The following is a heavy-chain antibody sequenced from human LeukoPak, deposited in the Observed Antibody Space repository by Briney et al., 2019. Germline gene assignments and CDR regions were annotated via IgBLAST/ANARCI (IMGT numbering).Heavy chain of an antibody. V-gene: IGHV1-2*02. CDR1: GYTFTGYY. CDR3: ARLDYYGSGSYYHTFDY. CDR2: INPNSGGT. Sequence: ASVKVSCKASGYTFTGYYMHWVRQAPGQGLEWMGWINPNSGGTNYAQKFQGRVTMTRDTPISTAYMELSRLRSDDTAVYYCARLDYYGSGSYYHTFDYWGQGTLVTVSS. D-gene: IGHD3-10*01. J-gene: IGHJ4*02.